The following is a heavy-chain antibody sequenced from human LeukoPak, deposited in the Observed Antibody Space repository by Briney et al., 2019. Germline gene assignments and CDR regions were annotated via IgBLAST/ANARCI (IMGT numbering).Heavy chain of an antibody. V-gene: IGHV3-30*18. D-gene: IGHD5-18*01. CDR3: AKTKGYSYGYYFDY. Sequence: SGGSLRLSCAASGFTFSSYAMHWVRQSLGKGLEWVAVMSYDGFNKYYADSVKGRFTISRDNSKNTLYLQMNSLRAEDTAVYYCAKTKGYSYGYYFDYWGQGTPVTVSS. J-gene: IGHJ4*02. CDR2: MSYDGFNK. CDR1: GFTFSSYA.